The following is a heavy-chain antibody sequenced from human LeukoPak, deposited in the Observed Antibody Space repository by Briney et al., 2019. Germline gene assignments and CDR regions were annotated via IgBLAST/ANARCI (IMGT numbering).Heavy chain of an antibody. J-gene: IGHJ4*02. D-gene: IGHD3-22*01. CDR1: GFTFSSYA. Sequence: QPGGSLRLSCAASGFTFSSYAMSWVRQAPGKGLEWVSAISGSGGSTYYADSVKGRFTISRDNSKNTLYLQMNSLRAEDTAVYYCAKSLWGYYDSSGQYYFDYWGQGTLVTVSS. CDR3: AKSLWGYYDSSGQYYFDY. CDR2: ISGSGGST. V-gene: IGHV3-23*01.